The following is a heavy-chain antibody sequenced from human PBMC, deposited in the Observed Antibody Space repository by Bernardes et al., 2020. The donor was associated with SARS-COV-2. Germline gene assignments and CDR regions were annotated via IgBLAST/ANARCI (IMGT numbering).Heavy chain of an antibody. J-gene: IGHJ4*02. CDR2: ISGDGRGT. Sequence: GGSLRLSCAASGFTFNDYYIHWIRQAPEKGLVWVSRISGDGRGTNYADSVKGRFTISRDSAKNMVYLQMNSLRAEDTAVYYCARGSGNYYFDYWGQGILVTVSS. D-gene: IGHD3-3*01. CDR1: GFTFNDYY. V-gene: IGHV3-74*01. CDR3: ARGSGNYYFDY.